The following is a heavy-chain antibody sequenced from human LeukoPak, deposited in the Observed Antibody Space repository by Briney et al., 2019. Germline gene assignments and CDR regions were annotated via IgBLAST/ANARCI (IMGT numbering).Heavy chain of an antibody. CDR2: ISGSGGSA. Sequence: GGSLRLSCAASGFTFSSYWMNWVRQAPGKGLEWVSGISGSGGSAYYVDSVKGRFTISRDNSKNTLHLQMNSLRAEDTAVYYCAKGLFYDYALAFDHWGQGTLVTVSS. D-gene: IGHD2/OR15-2a*01. J-gene: IGHJ4*02. CDR3: AKGLFYDYALAFDH. CDR1: GFTFSSYW. V-gene: IGHV3-23*01.